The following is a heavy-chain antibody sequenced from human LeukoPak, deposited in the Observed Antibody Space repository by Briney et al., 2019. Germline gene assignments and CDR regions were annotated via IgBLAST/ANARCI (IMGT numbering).Heavy chain of an antibody. D-gene: IGHD2-2*01. J-gene: IGHJ4*02. CDR2: MNPNSGNT. CDR3: ARGQGVPAAAYYFDY. Sequence: GASVKLSCKASGYTFSSYDINCVRQAPGQGLEWMGWMNPNSGNTGYAQKFQGRVTMTRNTSISTAYMELSSLRSEDTAVYYCARGQGVPAAAYYFDYWGQGTLVTVSS. V-gene: IGHV1-8*01. CDR1: GYTFSSYD.